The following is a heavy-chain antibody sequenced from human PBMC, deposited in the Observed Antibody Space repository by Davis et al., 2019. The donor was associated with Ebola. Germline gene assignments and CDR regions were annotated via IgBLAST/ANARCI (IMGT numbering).Heavy chain of an antibody. CDR3: ASLAPGAPDY. V-gene: IGHV4-39*01. CDR2: IYYSGST. D-gene: IGHD7-27*01. J-gene: IGHJ4*02. Sequence: GSLRLSCTVSGGSISSSSYYWGWIRQPPGKGLEWIGSIYYSGSTYYNPSLKSRVTISVDTSKNQFSLKLSSVTAADTAVYYCASLAPGAPDYWGQGTLVTVSS. CDR1: GGSISSSSYY.